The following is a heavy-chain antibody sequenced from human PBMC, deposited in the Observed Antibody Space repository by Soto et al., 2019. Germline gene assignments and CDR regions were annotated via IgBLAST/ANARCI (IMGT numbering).Heavy chain of an antibody. CDR3: ASDRFRGTYYLRGVTYFFEE. CDR2: IKQDESEK. V-gene: IGHV3-7*03. Sequence: GGPLRLSCVTYGLTFTDYWMSWVRQAPGKGLEWVANIKQDESEKNYLDSVKGRFTISRDNAKNSLYLQMNSLRAEDTAVYYCASDRFRGTYYLRGVTYFFEEWGQGAPVTVSS. CDR1: GLTFTDYW. D-gene: IGHD1-26*01. J-gene: IGHJ4*02.